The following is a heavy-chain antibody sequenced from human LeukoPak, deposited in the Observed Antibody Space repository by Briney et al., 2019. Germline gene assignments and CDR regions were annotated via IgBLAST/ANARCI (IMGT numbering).Heavy chain of an antibody. CDR1: SYTFTNYA. Sequence: ASVKVSCKASSYTFTNYAFTWVRQAPGQGLEWMGWISAYNGNTNYAQKLQGRVTMTTDTSTSTAYMELRSLRSDDTAVYYCARVLEWLTRRHTWFDPWGQGTLVTVSS. D-gene: IGHD3-3*01. J-gene: IGHJ5*02. CDR2: ISAYNGNT. V-gene: IGHV1-18*01. CDR3: ARVLEWLTRRHTWFDP.